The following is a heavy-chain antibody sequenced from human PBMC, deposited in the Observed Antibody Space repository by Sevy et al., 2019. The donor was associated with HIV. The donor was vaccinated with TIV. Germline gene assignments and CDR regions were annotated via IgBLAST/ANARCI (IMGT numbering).Heavy chain of an antibody. J-gene: IGHJ4*02. Sequence: RGFLRLSCAASGFTFTLYAIHWVRQAPGKGLEWVALISYSGTNKYYADSVKGRFTISRDDSKNTAYLQMNNLRTDDTAVYYCARVAVEYCTDDCYHRFDYWGQGTQVTVSS. CDR1: GFTFTLYA. CDR2: ISYSGTNK. CDR3: ARVAVEYCTDDCYHRFDY. D-gene: IGHD2-21*02. V-gene: IGHV3-30-3*01.